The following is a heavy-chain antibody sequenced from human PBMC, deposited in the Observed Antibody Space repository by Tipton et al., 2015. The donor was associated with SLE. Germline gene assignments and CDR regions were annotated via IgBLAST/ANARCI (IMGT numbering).Heavy chain of an antibody. Sequence: TLSLTCTVSGGSISSSSYYWGWIRQPPGKGLEWIGSIYYSGSTYYNPSLKSRVTISVDTSKNQFSLKLSSVTAADTAVYYCARHAGYCSGGSCSESTWYFDLWGRGPLVTVSS. CDR1: GGSISSSSYY. J-gene: IGHJ2*01. V-gene: IGHV4-39*01. D-gene: IGHD2-15*01. CDR2: IYYSGST. CDR3: ARHAGYCSGGSCSESTWYFDL.